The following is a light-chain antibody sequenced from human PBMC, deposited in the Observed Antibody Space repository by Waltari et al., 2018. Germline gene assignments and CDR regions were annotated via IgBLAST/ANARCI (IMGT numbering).Light chain of an antibody. V-gene: IGLV1-44*01. CDR3: AVWDDSLGGV. J-gene: IGLJ3*02. CDR2: SDN. CDR1: NSNIGGHS. Sequence: QSLLPQPPSVSGTPGQRVTTSCSGSNSNIGGHSVNWYQPVPGTAPKPRIYSDNQGRSGVPDRFSASKSGTSASLAITGLQSEDEADYYCAVWDDSLGGVFGGGTKLTVL.